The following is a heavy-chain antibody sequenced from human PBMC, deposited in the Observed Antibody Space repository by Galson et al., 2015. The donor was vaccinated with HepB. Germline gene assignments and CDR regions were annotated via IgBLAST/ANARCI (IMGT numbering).Heavy chain of an antibody. D-gene: IGHD5/OR15-5a*01. J-gene: IGHJ4*02. V-gene: IGHV1-69*02. CDR3: ARGTLRGFDY. Sequence: SVKVSCKASGGTLSLQTFNWVRQAPGQGLEWMGRLMPVGNFTDYAQKFQGRVTITADRSTNTVFVELNSLKSEDTAIYYCARGTLRGFDYWGQGTLVTVSS. CDR1: GGTLSLQT. CDR2: LMPVGNFT.